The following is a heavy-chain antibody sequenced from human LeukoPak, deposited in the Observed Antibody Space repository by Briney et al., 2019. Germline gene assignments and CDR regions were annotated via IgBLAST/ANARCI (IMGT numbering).Heavy chain of an antibody. CDR3: ARSGRGTYYYFDL. D-gene: IGHD1-26*01. CDR1: SYTFTRYG. V-gene: IGHV1-18*01. CDR2: ISGSNGNT. J-gene: IGHJ4*02. Sequence: ASVKVSCKASSYTFTRYGISWVRQAPGQGLEWMGWISGSNGNTNYAQKCQGRVSMTADTSTSTAYMELRSLRSDDTAVYYCARSGRGTYYYFDLWGQGTLVTVSS.